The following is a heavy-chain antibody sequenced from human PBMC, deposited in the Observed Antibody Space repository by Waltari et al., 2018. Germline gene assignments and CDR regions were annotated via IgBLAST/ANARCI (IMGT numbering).Heavy chain of an antibody. D-gene: IGHD2-2*01. J-gene: IGHJ5*02. CDR2: ISGSGGST. Sequence: SGFTFSSYAMSWVRQAPGPGLEWVSAISGSGGSTYYADSVKGRFTISRDNSKNTLYLQMNSLRAEDTAVYYCASVKACSSTSCQNNWFDPWGQGTLVTVSS. CDR1: GFTFSSYA. CDR3: ASVKACSSTSCQNNWFDP. V-gene: IGHV3-23*01.